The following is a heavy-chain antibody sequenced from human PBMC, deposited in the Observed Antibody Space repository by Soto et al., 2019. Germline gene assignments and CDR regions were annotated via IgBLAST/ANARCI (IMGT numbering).Heavy chain of an antibody. Sequence: QVQLQESGPGLVKPSGTLSLTCAVSGGSISSSNWWSWVRQPPGKGLEWIGEIYHSGSTNYNPALRSRVTISVDKSKNQFSLKLSSVTAADTAVYYCARDLLLAAAGTGAGDYWGQGTLVTVSS. D-gene: IGHD6-13*01. V-gene: IGHV4-4*02. J-gene: IGHJ4*02. CDR2: IYHSGST. CDR1: GGSISSSNW. CDR3: ARDLLLAAAGTGAGDY.